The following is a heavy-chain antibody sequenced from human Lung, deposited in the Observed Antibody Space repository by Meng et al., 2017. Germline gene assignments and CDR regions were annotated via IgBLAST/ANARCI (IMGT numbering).Heavy chain of an antibody. V-gene: IGHV1-2*06. CDR1: GYTFTAYF. CDR3: AKALGWGSSPDY. Sequence: QVQLGESGADVKKPGAAVKVSCKASGYTFTAYFIPWVRQAPGQGLEWMGRINPNSGGTNFAQKFQGRVIMTRDTSISTAYMELSSLGFDDTAVYYCAKALGWGSSPDYWGQGILVTVSS. J-gene: IGHJ4*02. D-gene: IGHD2-21*01. CDR2: INPNSGGT.